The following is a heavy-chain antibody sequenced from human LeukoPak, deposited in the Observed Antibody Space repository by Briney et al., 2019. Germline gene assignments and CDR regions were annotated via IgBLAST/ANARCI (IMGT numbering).Heavy chain of an antibody. Sequence: GGSLRLSCAASGSTVNSNYMTWVRQAPGKGLEWVSVIHSGGSTFYADFVKGRFTISRDNSKNTLYLQMNSLRTDDTAVYYCASSSWSRSNWFDPWGQGTLVTVSS. J-gene: IGHJ5*02. CDR1: GSTVNSNY. CDR3: ASSSWSRSNWFDP. CDR2: IHSGGST. D-gene: IGHD6-13*01. V-gene: IGHV3-66*02.